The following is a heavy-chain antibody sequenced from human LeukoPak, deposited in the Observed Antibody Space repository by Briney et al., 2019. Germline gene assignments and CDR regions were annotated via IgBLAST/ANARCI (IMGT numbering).Heavy chain of an antibody. Sequence: KPSETLSLTCTVSGGSIIIHYWSWIRQPAGKGLEWIGRIYSSGSANYSPSLKSRVSMSTDTSNNHFSLNLTSVTAADTALYFCARDVRYASGWSTPESWGQGTLVTVSS. CDR2: IYSSGSA. V-gene: IGHV4-4*07. J-gene: IGHJ5*02. D-gene: IGHD6-19*01. CDR1: GGSIIIHY. CDR3: ARDVRYASGWSTPES.